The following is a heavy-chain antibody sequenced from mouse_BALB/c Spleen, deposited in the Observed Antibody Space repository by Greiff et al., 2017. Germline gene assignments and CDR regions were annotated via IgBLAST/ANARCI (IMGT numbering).Heavy chain of an antibody. J-gene: IGHJ2*01. CDR2: IYPGSGST. V-gene: IGHV1-81*01. CDR1: GYTFTDYV. D-gene: IGHD1-1*01. Sequence: QVQLQQSGPELVKPGASVKMSCKASGYTFTDYVISWVKQRTGQGLEWIGEIYPGSGSTYYNEKFKGKATLTADKSSNTAYMQLSSLTSEDSAVYFSAIWVNYGSNYFDYWGQGTTLTVSS. CDR3: AIWVNYGSNYFDY.